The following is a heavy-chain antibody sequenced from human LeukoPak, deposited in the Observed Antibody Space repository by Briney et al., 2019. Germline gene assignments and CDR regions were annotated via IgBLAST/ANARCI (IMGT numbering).Heavy chain of an antibody. CDR2: IYPGDSDT. J-gene: IGHJ4*02. D-gene: IGHD3-9*01. V-gene: IGHV5-51*01. Sequence: AGESLKISCKGSGYSFTSYWIGWVRQMPGKGLEWMGIIYPGDSDTRHSPSFQGQVTISADKSISTAYLQWSSLKASDTAMYYCARRRGPSYDILTGYYTDYWGQGTLVTVSS. CDR1: GYSFTSYW. CDR3: ARRRGPSYDILTGYYTDY.